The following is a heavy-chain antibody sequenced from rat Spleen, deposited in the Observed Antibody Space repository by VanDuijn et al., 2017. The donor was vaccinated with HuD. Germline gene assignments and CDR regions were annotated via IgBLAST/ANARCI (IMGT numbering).Heavy chain of an antibody. CDR2: IDTGGGNT. CDR1: GFAFSDFF. Sequence: EVRLVESDGGLVQPGGSLKLSCAASGFAFSDFFMAWVRQAPKKGLEWVASIDTGGGNTFYRHSVKGRFTISRDNAKNTLYLQMDSLRSEDTATYYCTTVGTVDYWFFDFWGPGTMVTVSS. V-gene: IGHV5-25*01. J-gene: IGHJ1*01. CDR3: TTVGTVDYWFFDF. D-gene: IGHD1-1*01.